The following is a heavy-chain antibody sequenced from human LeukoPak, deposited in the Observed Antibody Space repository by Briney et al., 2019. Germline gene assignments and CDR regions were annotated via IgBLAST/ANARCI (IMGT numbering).Heavy chain of an antibody. CDR2: IRYDGRNK. CDR3: AALYDILSRLAFDI. V-gene: IGHV3-30*02. CDR1: GFTFSSYG. Sequence: GGSLRLSCAASGFTFSSYGMHWVRQAPGKGLEWVAFIRYDGRNKYYADSVKGRFTISRDNSKNTLYLQMNSLRAEDTAVYYCAALYDILSRLAFDIWGLGTMVTVSS. J-gene: IGHJ3*02. D-gene: IGHD3-9*01.